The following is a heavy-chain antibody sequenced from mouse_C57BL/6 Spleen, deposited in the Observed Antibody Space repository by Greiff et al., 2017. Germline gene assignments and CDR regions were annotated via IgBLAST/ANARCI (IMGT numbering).Heavy chain of an antibody. CDR3: AYYHGSSYVGWYFDV. CDR1: GYTFTSYW. V-gene: IGHV1-55*01. D-gene: IGHD1-1*01. Sequence: QVQLQQPGAELVKPGASVKMSCKASGYTFTSYWITWVKQRPGQGLEWIGDIYPGSGSTNYNEKFKSKATLTVDTSSSTAYMQLSSLTSEDSAVYYCAYYHGSSYVGWYFDVWGTGTTVTVSS. J-gene: IGHJ1*03. CDR2: IYPGSGST.